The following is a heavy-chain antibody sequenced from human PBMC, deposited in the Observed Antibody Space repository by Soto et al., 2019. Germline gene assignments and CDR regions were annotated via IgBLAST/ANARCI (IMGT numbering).Heavy chain of an antibody. Sequence: GGSLRLSCAASGFIFRSYAMSWVRQAPGRGLEWVSAISGSGDSTYYADSVKGRFTISRDNSKNTLYLQMNSLRAEDTAVFYCAKLTGDPDAFDFWGQGTMVTVSS. J-gene: IGHJ3*01. V-gene: IGHV3-23*01. CDR2: ISGSGDST. CDR3: AKLTGDPDAFDF. D-gene: IGHD4-17*01. CDR1: GFIFRSYA.